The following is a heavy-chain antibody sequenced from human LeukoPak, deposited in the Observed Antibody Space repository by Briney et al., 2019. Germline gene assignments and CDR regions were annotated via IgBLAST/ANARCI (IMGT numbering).Heavy chain of an antibody. CDR2: IHYSGRS. J-gene: IGHJ4*02. Sequence: KPSETLSLTCTVSGGSISGNYWSWIRQPPGKGLEWIGSIHYSGRSNYNPSLKSRVTISVDTSKKQFFLKLSSVTAGDTAAYFCARHGLGIAVAELDYWGQGTLVTVSS. D-gene: IGHD6-19*01. CDR1: GGSISGNY. V-gene: IGHV4-59*08. CDR3: ARHGLGIAVAELDY.